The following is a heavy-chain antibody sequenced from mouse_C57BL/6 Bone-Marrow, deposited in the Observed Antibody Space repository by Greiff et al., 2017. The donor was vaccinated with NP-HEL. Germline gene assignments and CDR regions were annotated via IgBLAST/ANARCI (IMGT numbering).Heavy chain of an antibody. D-gene: IGHD2-2*01. Sequence: QVQLQQPGAELVKPGASVKISCKASGYTFTSYWITWVKQSPGQGLEWIGDIYPGSGSTNYNEKIKSKATLTVDTAYSTPYMQLSSLTSEDSAVYYCARKAPIFYGYDMDYWGQGTTLTVSS. CDR2: IYPGSGST. CDR3: ARKAPIFYGYDMDY. J-gene: IGHJ2*01. CDR1: GYTFTSYW. V-gene: IGHV1-55*01.